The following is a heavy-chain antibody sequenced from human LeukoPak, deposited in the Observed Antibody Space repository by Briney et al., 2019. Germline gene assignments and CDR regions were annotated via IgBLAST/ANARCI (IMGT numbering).Heavy chain of an antibody. V-gene: IGHV4-59*01. CDR3: ARPFSGSYFGAFDI. Sequence: SETLSLTCTVSGGSISSYYWSWIRQPPGKGLEWVGQIYYRGTTNYNPSLKSRVTISIDTSKNQFSLKLNSVTAADTAVYYCARPFSGSYFGAFDIWGQGTMVTVSS. CDR2: IYYRGTT. J-gene: IGHJ3*02. D-gene: IGHD1-26*01. CDR1: GGSISSYY.